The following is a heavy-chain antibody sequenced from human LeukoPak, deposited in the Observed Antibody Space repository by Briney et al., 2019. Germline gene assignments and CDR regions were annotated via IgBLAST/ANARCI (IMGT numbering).Heavy chain of an antibody. V-gene: IGHV3-49*04. D-gene: IGHD5-12*01. CDR3: TLRGRGYDFDY. J-gene: IGHJ4*02. CDR2: IRSKAYGGTT. CDR1: GFTFSSYW. Sequence: GGSLRLSCAASGFTFSSYWMNWARQAPGKGLEWVGFIRSKAYGGTTEYAASVKGRFTISRDDSKSIAYLQMNSLKTEDTAVYYCTLRGRGYDFDYWGQGTLVTVSS.